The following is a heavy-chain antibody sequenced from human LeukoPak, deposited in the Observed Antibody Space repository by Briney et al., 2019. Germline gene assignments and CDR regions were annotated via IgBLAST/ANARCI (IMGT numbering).Heavy chain of an antibody. CDR3: ASLAARRTFDY. CDR2: IYYSGST. D-gene: IGHD6-6*01. CDR1: GGSISSYY. Sequence: SETLSLTCTVSGGSISSYYWSWIRQPPGKGLEWIGYIYYSGSTNYNPSLKSRVTISVDTSKNQFSLKLSSVTAADTAVYYCASLAARRTFDYWGPGTLVTVSS. V-gene: IGHV4-59*01. J-gene: IGHJ4*02.